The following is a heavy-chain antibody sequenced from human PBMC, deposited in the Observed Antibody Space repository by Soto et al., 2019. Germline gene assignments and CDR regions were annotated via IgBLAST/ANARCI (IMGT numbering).Heavy chain of an antibody. V-gene: IGHV3-66*01. CDR3: ARAKVTPGTYYMGV. D-gene: IGHD4-17*01. CDR2: IYDGGST. Sequence: EVQLLESGGDLVQPGGSLRLSCVVSGFTVRGSFLSWIRQALGKGLEWVSVIYDGGSTYYADSVRGRFTISRDISTNTVYLQMNTLRAEDTAIYYCARAKVTPGTYYMGVWGNGTTVTVS. CDR1: GFTVRGSF. J-gene: IGHJ6*03.